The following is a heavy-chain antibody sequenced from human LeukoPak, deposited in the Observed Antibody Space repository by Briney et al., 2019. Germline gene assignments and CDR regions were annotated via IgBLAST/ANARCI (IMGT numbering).Heavy chain of an antibody. CDR1: GYTLTDLS. D-gene: IGHD1-7*01. CDR2: FDPEDGET. J-gene: IGHJ4*02. Sequence: ASVKVSCKVSGYTLTDLSMHWVRQAPGKGLEWMGGFDPEDGETIYAQKFQGRVTMTEDTSTDTAYMELSSLRSEDTAVYYCATDRKRSKVTGTTYWGQGTLVTVSS. CDR3: ATDRKRSKVTGTTY. V-gene: IGHV1-24*01.